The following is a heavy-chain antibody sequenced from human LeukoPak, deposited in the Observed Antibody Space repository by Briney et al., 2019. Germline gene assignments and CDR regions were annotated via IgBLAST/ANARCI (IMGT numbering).Heavy chain of an antibody. J-gene: IGHJ4*02. CDR2: INPNSGGT. D-gene: IGHD3-3*01. Sequence: GASVKVSCKASGYTFTGYYMHWERQAPGQGLEWMGRINPNSGGTNYAQKFQGRVTMTRDTSISAAYMELSRLRSDDTAVYYCARTAPITVFGVVEGLSDYWGQGTLVTVSS. CDR3: ARTAPITVFGVVEGLSDY. V-gene: IGHV1-2*06. CDR1: GYTFTGYY.